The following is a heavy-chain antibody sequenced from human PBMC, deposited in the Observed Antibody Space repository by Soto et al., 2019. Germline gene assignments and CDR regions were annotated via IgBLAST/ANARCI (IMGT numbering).Heavy chain of an antibody. CDR1: GYSFMKYG. J-gene: IGHJ4*02. D-gene: IGHD2-2*01. Sequence: ASVKVSCKGFGYSFMKYGINWVRQAPGQGLEWVGWISPYSGYTHSAQKFHGRLTLTTDTAASTAYMELRILRSADTALYYCAREASVLIPAAQPSRFDAWGQGTLVTVSS. V-gene: IGHV1-18*01. CDR2: ISPYSGYT. CDR3: AREASVLIPAAQPSRFDA.